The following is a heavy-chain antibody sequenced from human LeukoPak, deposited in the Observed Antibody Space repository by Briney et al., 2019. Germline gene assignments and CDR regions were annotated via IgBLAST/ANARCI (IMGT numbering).Heavy chain of an antibody. V-gene: IGHV4-38-2*01. CDR2: IYYGGST. Sequence: SETLSLTCAVSDYSISSGYYWGWIRQPPGKGLEWIGSIYYGGSTYYNPSLKSRVTLSIDTSKNQFSLKLSFVTAADTAVYYCARGSAMDYWGQGSLVTVSS. CDR3: ARGSAMDY. CDR1: DYSISSGYY. J-gene: IGHJ4*02. D-gene: IGHD1-26*01.